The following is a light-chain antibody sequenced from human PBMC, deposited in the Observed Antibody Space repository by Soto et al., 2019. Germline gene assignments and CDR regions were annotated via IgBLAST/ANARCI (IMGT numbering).Light chain of an antibody. CDR2: DTS. CDR1: QFLSSY. Sequence: ELVLTQSPATLSLSPGERATLSCRASQFLSSYLAWYQQIPGQPPRLLIYDTSNSVTGIPVRFSGSRSGRDFTLTISSLEPEDFAVYFCHQRNKFGQGTRLEIK. V-gene: IGKV3-11*02. CDR3: HQRNK. J-gene: IGKJ5*01.